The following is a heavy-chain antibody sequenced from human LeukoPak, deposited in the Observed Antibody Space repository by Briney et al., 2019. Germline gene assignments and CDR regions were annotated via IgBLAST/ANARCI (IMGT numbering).Heavy chain of an antibody. D-gene: IGHD1-26*01. CDR1: GFTFSSYS. CDR3: ARLNVGGSYGY. CDR2: ISSSSSTI. V-gene: IGHV3-48*04. Sequence: GGSLRLSCAASGFTFSSYSMTWVRQAPGKGLEWVSYISSSSSTIYYADSVKGRFTISRDNAKNSLYLQMNSLRAEDTAVYYCARLNVGGSYGYWGQGTLFTVSS. J-gene: IGHJ4*02.